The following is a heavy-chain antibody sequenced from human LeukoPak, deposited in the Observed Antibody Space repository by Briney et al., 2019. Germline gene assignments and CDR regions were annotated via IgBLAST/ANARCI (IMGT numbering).Heavy chain of an antibody. CDR1: GYTFTGYY. CDR2: INPNSGGT. J-gene: IGHJ4*02. CDR3: ARDNRGDILTGYYAR. Sequence: GASVKVSCKASGYTFTGYYMHWVRQAPGQGLEWMGWINPNSGGTNYAQKFQGRVTMTRDTSISTAYMELSRLRSDDTAVYYCARDNRGDILTGYYARWGQGTLVTVSS. V-gene: IGHV1-2*02. D-gene: IGHD3-9*01.